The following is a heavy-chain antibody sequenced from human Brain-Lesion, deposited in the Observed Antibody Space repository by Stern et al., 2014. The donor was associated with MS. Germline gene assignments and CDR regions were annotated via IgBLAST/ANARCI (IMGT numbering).Heavy chain of an antibody. D-gene: IGHD3-10*01. CDR2: VNNDGRRT. CDR1: GFTFRNYW. V-gene: IGHV3-74*02. J-gene: IGHJ5*01. CDR3: ARGERWFDS. Sequence: VQLVQSGGGLVQPGGSLRLSCEASGFTFRNYWMHWVRQAPGKGLVCVSRVNNDGRRTSYADSVKGRFTMSRDNAKNTLYLQMNSLRVEDTAIYYCARGERWFDSWGQGTLVTVSS.